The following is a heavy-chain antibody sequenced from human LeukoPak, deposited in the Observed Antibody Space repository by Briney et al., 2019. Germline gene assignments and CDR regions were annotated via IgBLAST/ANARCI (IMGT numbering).Heavy chain of an antibody. Sequence: GGSLRLSCAASGFTFNNAWMSWVRLAPGKGLEWVGRIKSKTDGGTADYAAPVKGRFTISRADSKNMVFLQMNSLKIADTALYFCATEADTAMALPKNWGQRTLVTVSS. J-gene: IGHJ4*02. CDR2: IKSKTDGGTA. V-gene: IGHV3-15*01. CDR1: GFTFNNAW. D-gene: IGHD5-18*01. CDR3: ATEADTAMALPKN.